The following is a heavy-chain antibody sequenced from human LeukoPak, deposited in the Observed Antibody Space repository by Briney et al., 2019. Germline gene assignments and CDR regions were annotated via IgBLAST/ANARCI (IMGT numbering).Heavy chain of an antibody. CDR1: GFTFSNYW. D-gene: IGHD6-19*01. V-gene: IGHV4-59*01. Sequence: PGGSLRLSCAASGFTFSNYWMNWIRQPPGKGLEWIGYIYYSGSTNYNPSLKSRVTISVDTSKNQFSLKLSSVTAADTAVYYCARAPRLYSSGRGGVYYFDYWGQGTLVTVSS. CDR2: IYYSGST. J-gene: IGHJ4*02. CDR3: ARAPRLYSSGRGGVYYFDY.